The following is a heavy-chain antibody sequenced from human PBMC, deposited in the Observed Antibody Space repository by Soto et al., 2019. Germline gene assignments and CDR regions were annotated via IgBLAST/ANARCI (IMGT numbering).Heavy chain of an antibody. D-gene: IGHD5-12*01. J-gene: IGHJ3*02. CDR2: VYYSGRT. Sequence: QLQLQESGPGLVKASEALSLTCTVSGGSISSSSHYWGWIRQPPGKGLEWIGSVYYSGRTYYNPSLKSRVTISVDTSQNQFSLKLSSVTATDTAVYYCARPRQEATILDAFDIWGQGTMVTVSS. CDR1: GGSISSSSHY. V-gene: IGHV4-39*01. CDR3: ARPRQEATILDAFDI.